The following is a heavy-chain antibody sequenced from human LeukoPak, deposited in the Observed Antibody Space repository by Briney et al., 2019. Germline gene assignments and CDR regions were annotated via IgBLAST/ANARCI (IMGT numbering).Heavy chain of an antibody. CDR1: GYTFSSHG. CDR3: AKVSVCYGCYLDY. J-gene: IGHJ4*02. D-gene: IGHD3-16*01. CDR2: INGAGDKT. Sequence: GGSLRLSCAASGYTFSSHGLTWVRQAPGKGLEWVSTINGAGDKTYYAETVEGRFTISRDNSKNTLYLQMHSLRAEDTAIYYCAKVSVCYGCYLDYWGQGTLVTIS. V-gene: IGHV3-23*01.